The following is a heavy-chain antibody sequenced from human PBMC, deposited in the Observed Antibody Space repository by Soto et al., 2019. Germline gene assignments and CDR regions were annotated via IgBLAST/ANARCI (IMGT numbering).Heavy chain of an antibody. Sequence: SETLSLTCTVSGGSISSSSYYWGWIRQPPGKGLEWIGSIYYSGSTYYNPSLKSRVTISVDTSKNQFSLKLSSVTAADTAVYYCARPLGYSSSWYWFDPRGQGTLVTVSS. J-gene: IGHJ5*02. CDR2: IYYSGST. CDR3: ARPLGYSSSWYWFDP. CDR1: GGSISSSSYY. V-gene: IGHV4-39*01. D-gene: IGHD6-13*01.